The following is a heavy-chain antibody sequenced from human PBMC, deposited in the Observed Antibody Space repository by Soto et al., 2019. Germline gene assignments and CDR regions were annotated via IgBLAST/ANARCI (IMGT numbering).Heavy chain of an antibody. D-gene: IGHD5-12*01. Sequence: QVQLVESGGGVVQPGRSLRLSCAASGFTFSSYGMHWVRQAPGKGLEWVALVWYDGGNKYYADSVKGRFTISRDNYKNTMYLQMNSMRVEDTAVYYCVRAAGYSGNDYVYYYGMDVWGQGTTVTVSS. J-gene: IGHJ6*02. CDR3: VRAAGYSGNDYVYYYGMDV. V-gene: IGHV3-33*01. CDR1: GFTFSSYG. CDR2: VWYDGGNK.